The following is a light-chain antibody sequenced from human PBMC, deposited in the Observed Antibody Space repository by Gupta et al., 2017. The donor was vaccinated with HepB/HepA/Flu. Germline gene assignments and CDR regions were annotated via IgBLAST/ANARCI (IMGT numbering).Light chain of an antibody. CDR1: QSINNY. J-gene: IGKJ2*04. V-gene: IGKV1-39*01. Sequence: DIQMTQSPSSLSASVGDRVTITCRASQSINNYLNWYQQKPGKAPKLLIYTASNLQSGVPSRFSGSGSGRDFSLTISRLQPEDFATYYCQQSDTTLRSFGQGTKLEIK. CDR2: TAS. CDR3: QQSDTTLRS.